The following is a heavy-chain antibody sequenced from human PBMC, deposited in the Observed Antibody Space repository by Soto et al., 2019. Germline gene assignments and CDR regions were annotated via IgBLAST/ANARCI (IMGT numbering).Heavy chain of an antibody. D-gene: IGHD3-22*01. CDR2: ISGSGGST. Sequence: HPGGSLRLSCAASGFTFSSYAMSWVRQAPGKGLEWVSAISGSGGSTYYADSVKGRFTISRDNSKNTLYLQMNSLRAEDTAVYYCAKVWGSSGTPGLWGQGNLVTVSS. J-gene: IGHJ4*02. CDR1: GFTFSSYA. CDR3: AKVWGSSGTPGL. V-gene: IGHV3-23*01.